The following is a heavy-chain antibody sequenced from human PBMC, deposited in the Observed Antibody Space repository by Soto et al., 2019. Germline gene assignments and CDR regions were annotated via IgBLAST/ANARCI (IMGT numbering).Heavy chain of an antibody. CDR1: GFTFSNYA. D-gene: IGHD3-22*01. CDR2: ISGSGVVT. CDR3: AKGDYDSSGYYYNY. Sequence: GGSLRLSCAASGFTFSNYAVSWVRQAPGKGLEWVSGISGSGVVTYYADSVKGRFTISRDNSKNTLFLQMNSLRAEDTAVYYCAKGDYDSSGYYYNYWGQGTLVTVSS. J-gene: IGHJ4*02. V-gene: IGHV3-23*01.